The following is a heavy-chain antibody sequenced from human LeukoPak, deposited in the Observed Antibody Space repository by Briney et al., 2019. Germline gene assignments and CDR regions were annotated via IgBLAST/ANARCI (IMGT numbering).Heavy chain of an antibody. D-gene: IGHD3-10*01. CDR2: SSGSGGST. J-gene: IGHJ4*02. V-gene: IGHV3-23*01. CDR3: AKSQGWFAGSGQEELGY. CDR1: GFTFSSYA. Sequence: GGSLRLSCAASGFTFSSYAMSWVRQAPGKGLEWVSASSGSGGSTYYADSVKGRFTISRDNSKNTLYLQMNSLRAEDTAVYYCAKSQGWFAGSGQEELGYWGQGTLVTVSS.